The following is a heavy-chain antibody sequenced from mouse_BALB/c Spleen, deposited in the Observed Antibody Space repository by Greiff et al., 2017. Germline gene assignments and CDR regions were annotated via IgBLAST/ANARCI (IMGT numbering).Heavy chain of an antibody. CDR1: GYSFTGYF. CDR2: INPYNGDT. Sequence: EVQLQQSGPELVKPGASVKISCKASGYSFTGYFMNWVMQSHGKSLEWIGRINPYNGDTFYNQKFKGKATLTVDKSSSTAHIELRSLASEDSAVYYCARDHGSWFAYWGQGTLVTVSA. D-gene: IGHD2-2*01. CDR3: ARDHGSWFAY. J-gene: IGHJ3*01. V-gene: IGHV1-20*02.